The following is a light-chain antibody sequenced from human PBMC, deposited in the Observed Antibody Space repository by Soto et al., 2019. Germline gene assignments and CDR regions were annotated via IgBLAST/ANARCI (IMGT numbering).Light chain of an antibody. Sequence: THLTPSPSYLSASVADRVTIPVRASQSISSYLNWYQQKPGIAPQILIYDASNLESGVPSRFSGFGSETEFTLTISGLQPDDFATYYCQKYKSFPWMFGQGTKVDIK. CDR2: DAS. J-gene: IGKJ1*01. CDR3: QKYKSFPWM. V-gene: IGKV1-5*01. CDR1: QSISSY.